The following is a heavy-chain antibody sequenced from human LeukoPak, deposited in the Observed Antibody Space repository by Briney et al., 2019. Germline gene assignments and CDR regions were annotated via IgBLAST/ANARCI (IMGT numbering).Heavy chain of an antibody. CDR1: GFTFSDYY. V-gene: IGHV3-11*04. CDR3: TRRPYSSSWYYFDY. D-gene: IGHD6-13*01. J-gene: IGHJ4*02. Sequence: GGPLRLSCAVSGFTFSDYYMSGVRQAPGKGREGVSYISSSGSMLHYADSVEGRFTISRDNAKNSLYLQMSSLRVEDTAVYYCTRRPYSSSWYYFDYWGQGTLVTVSS. CDR2: ISSSGSML.